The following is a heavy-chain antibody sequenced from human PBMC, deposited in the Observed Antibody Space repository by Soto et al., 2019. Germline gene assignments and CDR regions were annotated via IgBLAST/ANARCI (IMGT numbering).Heavy chain of an antibody. CDR2: INHSGST. D-gene: IGHD4-17*01. V-gene: IGHV4-34*01. CDR3: ARSQTTVTSYDY. Sequence: SETLSLTCAVYGGSFSGYYWTWIRQPPGTGLEWIGEINHSGSTNYNPSLKSRVTISVDTSKNQFSLKLTSVTAADTAVYYCARSQTTVTSYDYWGKGTLVT. J-gene: IGHJ4*02. CDR1: GGSFSGYY.